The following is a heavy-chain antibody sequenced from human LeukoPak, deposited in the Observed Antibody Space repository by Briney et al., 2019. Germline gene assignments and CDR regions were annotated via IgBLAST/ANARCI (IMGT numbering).Heavy chain of an antibody. J-gene: IGHJ4*02. Sequence: GGSLRLSRSVSGFTFSRYEMTWVRQPPGKGREWTSYISSSSGTIHYADSVKGRFTISRDNAKNLLFLQMNSLGAEDTAVYYCARVSMVTTNFDFWGQGTLVTVSS. CDR2: ISSSSGTI. CDR1: GFTFSRYE. CDR3: ARVSMVTTNFDF. V-gene: IGHV3-48*03. D-gene: IGHD4-17*01.